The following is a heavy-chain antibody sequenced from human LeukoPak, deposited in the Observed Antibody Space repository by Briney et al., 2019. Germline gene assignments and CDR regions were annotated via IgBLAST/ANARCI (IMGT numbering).Heavy chain of an antibody. CDR3: ARGLEGITMVRGVIPIGMDV. J-gene: IGHJ6*04. D-gene: IGHD3-10*01. CDR1: GFTFSSYA. CDR2: ISGSGGST. Sequence: GGSLRLSCAASGFTFSSYAMSWVRQAPGKGLEWVSAISGSGGSTYYADSVKGRFTISRDNSKNTLYLQMNSLRAEDTAVYYCARGLEGITMVRGVIPIGMDVWGKGTTVTVSS. V-gene: IGHV3-23*01.